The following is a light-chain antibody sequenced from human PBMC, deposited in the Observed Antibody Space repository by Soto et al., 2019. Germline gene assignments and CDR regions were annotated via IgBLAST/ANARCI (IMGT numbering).Light chain of an antibody. CDR3: QQFGSSGT. Sequence: EIVLTQSPGTLSLSPGERATLSCRASQSISSNYLAWYQQKPGQAPRLLIYGASSRATGIPDRFSGSESGTDFTLTISRLEPEDFAVYYCQQFGSSGTFGQGTKV. CDR1: QSISSNY. CDR2: GAS. V-gene: IGKV3-20*01. J-gene: IGKJ1*01.